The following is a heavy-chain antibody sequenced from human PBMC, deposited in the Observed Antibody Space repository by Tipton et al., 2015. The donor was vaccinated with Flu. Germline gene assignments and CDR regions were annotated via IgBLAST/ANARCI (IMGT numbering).Heavy chain of an antibody. CDR3: ARILYYDMRWGYGMDV. J-gene: IGHJ6*02. Sequence: SLRLSCAASGFTFSSYGMHWVRQAPGKGLEWVAVIWYDGSNKYYADSVKGRLTISRDNSKNTLYLQMNSLRAEDTAVYYCARILYYDMRWGYGMDVWGEGKTVTVS. CDR2: IWYDGSNK. D-gene: IGHD3-3*01. V-gene: IGHV3-33*01. CDR1: GFTFSSYG.